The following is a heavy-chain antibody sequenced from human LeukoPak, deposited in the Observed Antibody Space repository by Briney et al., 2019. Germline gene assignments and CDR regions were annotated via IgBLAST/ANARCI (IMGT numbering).Heavy chain of an antibody. D-gene: IGHD3-10*01. J-gene: IGHJ4*02. CDR1: GYTFTSYG. V-gene: IGHV1-18*01. CDR3: ARAGGAMVRGVIIEGDY. CDR2: ISAYNGNT. Sequence: ASVKVSCKDSGYTFTSYGLSWVRQAPGQGLEWMGWISAYNGNTNYAQKLQGRVTMTTDTSTSTAYMELRSLRSDDKAVYYCARAGGAMVRGVIIEGDYWGQGTLVTGSS.